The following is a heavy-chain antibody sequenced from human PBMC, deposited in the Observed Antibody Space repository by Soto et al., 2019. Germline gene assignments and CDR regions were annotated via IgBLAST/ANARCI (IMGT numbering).Heavy chain of an antibody. CDR2: ISYDGNVK. CDR3: AKALKVSGGVHGSLNYYYGMDV. J-gene: IGHJ6*02. D-gene: IGHD2-8*02. Sequence: QVQLAESGGGVVQPGRSLRISCAASGFSFSNHGMQWVRQAPGKGLEWVAVISYDGNVKYYTDSVKGRFTISRDNSQSTLFLQMDSLRPEDAAVYYCAKALKVSGGVHGSLNYYYGMDVWGQGTTVTVSS. V-gene: IGHV3-30*18. CDR1: GFSFSNHG.